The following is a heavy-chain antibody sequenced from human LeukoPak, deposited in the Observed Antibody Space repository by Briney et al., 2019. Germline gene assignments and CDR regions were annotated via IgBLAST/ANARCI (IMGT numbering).Heavy chain of an antibody. D-gene: IGHD3-22*01. CDR2: ISSSSSYI. Sequence: GGSLRLSCAASGFTFSSYSMNWVRQAPGKGLEWVSSISSSSSYIYYADSVKGRFTISRDNAKNSLCPQMNSLRAEDTAVYYCARGFGDYYDSSGYYYSPYYFDYWGQGTLVTVSS. V-gene: IGHV3-21*01. CDR1: GFTFSSYS. CDR3: ARGFGDYYDSSGYYYSPYYFDY. J-gene: IGHJ4*02.